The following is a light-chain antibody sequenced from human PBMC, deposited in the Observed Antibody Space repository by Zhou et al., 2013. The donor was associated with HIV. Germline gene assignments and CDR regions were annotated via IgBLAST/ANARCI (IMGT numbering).Light chain of an antibody. CDR1: QGISKW. CDR3: QQYNSYPIT. V-gene: IGKV1-5*03. CDR2: KAS. J-gene: IGKJ5*01. Sequence: DIQMTQSPSSVSASVGDRITITCRASQGISKWLAWYQQKPGKAPKLLIYKASSLESGVPSRFSGSGSGTEFTLTISSLQPDDFATYYCQQYNSYPITFGRGTRLDI.